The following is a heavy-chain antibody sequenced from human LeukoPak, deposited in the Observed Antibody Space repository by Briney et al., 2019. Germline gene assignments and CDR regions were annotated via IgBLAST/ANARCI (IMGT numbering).Heavy chain of an antibody. D-gene: IGHD5-12*01. CDR1: GFSFSNAW. V-gene: IGHV3-15*01. CDR2: IYSKTDGGTT. Sequence: GGSLRLSCAASGFSFSNAWMSWVRQAPGKGLEWVGQIYSKTDGGTTDYAAPVKGRFTISRDDSKNTLYLKMNSLKTEDTAVYYCTTLGSGYSSFWGQGTLVTVSS. CDR3: TTLGSGYSSF. J-gene: IGHJ4*02.